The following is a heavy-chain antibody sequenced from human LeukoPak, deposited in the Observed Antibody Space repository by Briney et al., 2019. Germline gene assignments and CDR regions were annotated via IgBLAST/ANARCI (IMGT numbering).Heavy chain of an antibody. V-gene: IGHV4-59*01. J-gene: IGHJ5*02. D-gene: IGHD3-10*01. CDR1: GGSISSYY. CDR2: IYYSGST. CDR3: ARDSGGFDP. Sequence: PSETLSLTCTVSGGSISSYYWSWIRQPPGKGLEWIGSIYYSGSTYYSPSLKSRVTISVDTSKNQFSLKLSSVTAADTAVYYCARDSGGFDPWGQGTLVTVSS.